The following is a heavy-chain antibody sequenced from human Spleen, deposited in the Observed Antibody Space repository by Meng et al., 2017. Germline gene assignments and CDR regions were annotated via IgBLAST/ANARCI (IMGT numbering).Heavy chain of an antibody. J-gene: IGHJ6*02. V-gene: IGHV3-74*01. CDR1: GFTFISSY. CDR3: AREWGYERLYYYYGLDV. Sequence: GESLKISCATSGFTFISSYMHWVRQSPRRGLEFVALINTDGSSTTYADSVKGRFTISRDNAKNTLYLQMNSLRVEDTAVYYCAREWGYERLYYYYGLDVWGQGTTVTVSS. D-gene: IGHD5-12*01. CDR2: INTDGSST.